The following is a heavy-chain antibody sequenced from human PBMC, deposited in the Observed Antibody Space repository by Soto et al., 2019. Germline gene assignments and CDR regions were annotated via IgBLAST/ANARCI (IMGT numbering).Heavy chain of an antibody. D-gene: IGHD1-1*01. Sequence: SETLSLTCTVSGFSIGSSGYYWGWVRQPPGTGLEWIASFHYTGSTYYNPSLRSRVTISVDTSKSQFSLRLSSVTAADTAVYFCARLLYNYAGYADYWGQGALVTVSS. CDR1: GFSIGSSGYY. V-gene: IGHV4-39*01. CDR3: ARLLYNYAGYADY. CDR2: FHYTGST. J-gene: IGHJ4*02.